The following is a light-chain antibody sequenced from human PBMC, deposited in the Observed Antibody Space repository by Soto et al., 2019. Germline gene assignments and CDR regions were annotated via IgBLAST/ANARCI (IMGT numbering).Light chain of an antibody. CDR3: QQYDSYYT. J-gene: IGKJ2*01. CDR1: QSVSRY. Sequence: DIVMTQSPATLSVSPGERATLSCRASQSVSRYLAWYQQKPGQAPRLLIYDASTRAAGIPVRFSGSGSGTEFTLTINSLQPDDFATYYCQQYDSYYTFGQGTKVDIK. CDR2: DAS. V-gene: IGKV3-15*01.